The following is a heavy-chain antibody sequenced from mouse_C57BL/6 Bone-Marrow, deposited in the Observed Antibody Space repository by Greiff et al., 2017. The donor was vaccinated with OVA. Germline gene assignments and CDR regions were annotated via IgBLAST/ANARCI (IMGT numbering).Heavy chain of an antibody. CDR3: ATNYYGTSHWYFDV. D-gene: IGHD1-1*01. CDR1: GIDFSRYW. CDR2: INPDSSTI. Sequence: EVKLMESGGGLVQPGGSLKLSCAASGIDFSRYWMSWVRRAPGKGLEWIGEINPDSSTINYAPSLKDKFIISRDNAKNTLYLQMSKVRSEDTALYYCATNYYGTSHWYFDVWGTGTTVTVSS. V-gene: IGHV4-1*01. J-gene: IGHJ1*03.